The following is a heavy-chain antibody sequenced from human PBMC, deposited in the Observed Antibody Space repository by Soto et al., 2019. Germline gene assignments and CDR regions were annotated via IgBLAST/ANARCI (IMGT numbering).Heavy chain of an antibody. V-gene: IGHV3-72*01. Sequence: GRSLRLFCAASGFTFSDHYMDWVRQAPGKGLEWVGRTRNKANSYTTEYAASVKGRFTISRDDSKNSLYLQMNSLKTEDTAVYYCARVAGSSIDYWGQGTLVTVS. CDR1: GFTFSDHY. D-gene: IGHD1-26*01. CDR3: ARVAGSSIDY. CDR2: TRNKANSYTT. J-gene: IGHJ4*02.